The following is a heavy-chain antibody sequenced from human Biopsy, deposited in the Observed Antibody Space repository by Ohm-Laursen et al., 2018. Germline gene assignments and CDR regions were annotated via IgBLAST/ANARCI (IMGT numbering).Heavy chain of an antibody. CDR3: ARVSRSIYDSTFDSFNI. CDR2: IDYRGST. Sequence: SDTLSLTCSVSGGSFSTYYWTWIRQPPGKGLEWIACIDYRGSTNYNPSLKSRVSISIGTSKNQLSLRLNSVTAADTAVYYCARVSRSIYDSTFDSFNIWGPGTMVTVSS. CDR1: GGSFSTYY. J-gene: IGHJ3*02. D-gene: IGHD3-22*01. V-gene: IGHV4-59*07.